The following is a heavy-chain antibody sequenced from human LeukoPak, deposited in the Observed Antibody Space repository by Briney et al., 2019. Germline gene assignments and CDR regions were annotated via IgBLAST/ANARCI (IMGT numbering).Heavy chain of an antibody. D-gene: IGHD6-13*01. V-gene: IGHV3-30*04. CDR3: AKGRGIAAANDY. CDR1: GFTFSSYV. J-gene: IGHJ4*02. Sequence: GGSLRLSCAASGFTFSSYVMHWVRQAPGKGLEWVAIISYDGSNEYYADSVKGRFTISRDNSKNTLYLQMNSLRAEDTAVYYCAKGRGIAAANDYWGQGTLVTVSS. CDR2: ISYDGSNE.